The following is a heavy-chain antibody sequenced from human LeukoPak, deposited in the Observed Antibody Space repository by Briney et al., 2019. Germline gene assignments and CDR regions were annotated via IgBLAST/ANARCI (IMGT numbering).Heavy chain of an antibody. CDR3: ARAGPGVGPTVFDF. D-gene: IGHD1-26*01. CDR1: GGSTSSDF. CDR2: IYSSGST. J-gene: IGHJ4*02. V-gene: IGHV4-59*01. Sequence: KPSETLSLTCIVSGGSTSSDFWSWVRQPPGKGLEWIGYIYSSGSTKYNPSLESRVTISVDTSKNQFSLRLTSVTAADAAVYFCARAGPGVGPTVFDFWGQGTLVTVSS.